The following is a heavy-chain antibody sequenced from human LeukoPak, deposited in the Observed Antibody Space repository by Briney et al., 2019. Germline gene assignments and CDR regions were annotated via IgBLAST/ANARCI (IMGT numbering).Heavy chain of an antibody. Sequence: SVKVSCKASGGTFSSYAISWVRQAPGQGLEWMGGIIPIFGTANYAQKFQGRVTITADGSTSTAYMELSSLRSEDTAVYYCARQLELLAYFDYWGQGTLVTVSS. J-gene: IGHJ4*02. V-gene: IGHV1-69*13. CDR1: GGTFSSYA. CDR3: ARQLELLAYFDY. CDR2: IIPIFGTA. D-gene: IGHD1-7*01.